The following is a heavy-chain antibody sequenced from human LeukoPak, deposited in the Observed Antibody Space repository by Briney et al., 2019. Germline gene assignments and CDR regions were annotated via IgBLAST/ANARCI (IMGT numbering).Heavy chain of an antibody. CDR2: IYPGASDT. CDR3: ARQGYDILTGYPYYFDY. D-gene: IGHD3-9*01. CDR1: GYSFTSYW. V-gene: IGHV5-51*01. Sequence: GESLKISCKGSGYSFTSYWIGWVRQMPGKGLEWMGIIYPGASDTRYSPSFQGQVTISADKSISTAYLQWSSLKASDTAMYYCARQGYDILTGYPYYFDYWGQGTLVTVSS. J-gene: IGHJ4*02.